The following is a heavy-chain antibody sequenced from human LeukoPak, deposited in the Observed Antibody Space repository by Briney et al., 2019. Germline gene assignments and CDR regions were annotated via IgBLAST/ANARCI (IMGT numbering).Heavy chain of an antibody. Sequence: GGSLRLSCAASGFTFSSYGMHWVRQAPGKGLEWVAVISYDGSNKYYADSVKGRFTISRDNSKNTLYLQMNSLRAEDTAVYYCAKDVGRYCSSTSCYNYYYYGMDVWGQGTTVTVSS. J-gene: IGHJ6*02. CDR3: AKDVGRYCSSTSCYNYYYYGMDV. D-gene: IGHD2-2*02. CDR1: GFTFSSYG. CDR2: ISYDGSNK. V-gene: IGHV3-30*18.